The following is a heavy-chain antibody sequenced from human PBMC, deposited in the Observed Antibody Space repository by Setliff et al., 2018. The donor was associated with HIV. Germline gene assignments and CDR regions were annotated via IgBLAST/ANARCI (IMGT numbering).Heavy chain of an antibody. CDR2: INPNSGGT. Sequence: GASVKVSCKASGYTFTDYYIHWVRQAPGQGLEWMGRINPNSGGTNYAQKFQGRVTMTRDTSSSTAYMELSRLRSDDTAVYYCATKVYCTNGVCLDAFDLWGQGTMVTV. J-gene: IGHJ3*01. V-gene: IGHV1-2*06. CDR1: GYTFTDYY. D-gene: IGHD2-8*01. CDR3: ATKVYCTNGVCLDAFDL.